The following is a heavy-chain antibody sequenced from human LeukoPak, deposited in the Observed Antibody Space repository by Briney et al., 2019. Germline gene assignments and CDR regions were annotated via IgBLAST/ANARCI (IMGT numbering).Heavy chain of an antibody. CDR1: GFTFSNYD. V-gene: IGHV3-30*03. CDR2: ISYDGSSR. J-gene: IGHJ4*02. Sequence: GGSLRLSCAASGFTFSNYDMHWVRQAPGKGLEWVAVISYDGSSRYYADSVKGRFTISRDNSKNTLYLQMNSLRGEDTAVYYCVRQYRVAAPADYWGQGTLVTVSS. D-gene: IGHD6-13*01. CDR3: VRQYRVAAPADY.